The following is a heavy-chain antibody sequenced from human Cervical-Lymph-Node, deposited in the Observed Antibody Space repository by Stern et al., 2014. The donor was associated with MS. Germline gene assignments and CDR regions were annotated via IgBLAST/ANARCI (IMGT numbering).Heavy chain of an antibody. J-gene: IGHJ4*02. CDR1: GYSFNIYG. CDR2: ISASNGNT. Sequence: QVQLVESGAEVKEPGASVRVSCTTSGYSFNIYGISWVRKAPGQGLEWMGWISASNGNTNYAQELQGRLTMTTDTSTNTAYMELRSLRSDDTAVYYCARAGAELTTRCDNWGQGTLVTVSS. CDR3: ARAGAELTTRCDN. D-gene: IGHD1/OR15-1a*01. V-gene: IGHV1-18*01.